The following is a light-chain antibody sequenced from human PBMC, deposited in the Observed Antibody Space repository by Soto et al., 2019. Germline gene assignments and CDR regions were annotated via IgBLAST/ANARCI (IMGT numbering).Light chain of an antibody. V-gene: IGKV3-15*01. CDR2: GAS. Sequence: EIVITHSPATLSVSPGERATLSCRASQSVSGNLAWYQQKPGQAPRLLIYGASTRATGIPARFSGSGSGTEFTLTISSLQSEDFAVYYCQQYNNWPPWTFGQGTKVDIK. CDR3: QQYNNWPPWT. CDR1: QSVSGN. J-gene: IGKJ2*02.